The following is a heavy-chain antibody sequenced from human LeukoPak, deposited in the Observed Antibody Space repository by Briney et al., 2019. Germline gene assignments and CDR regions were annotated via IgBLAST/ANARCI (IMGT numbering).Heavy chain of an antibody. V-gene: IGHV1-18*01. Sequence: ASVKVSCKASGYTFTSYGISWVRQAPGQGLEWMGWISAYNGNTNYAQKLQGRVTMTTDTSTGTAYMELRSLRSDDTAVYYCARGIGYYYDSSGPRIYYFDYWGQGTPVTVSS. CDR1: GYTFTSYG. CDR3: ARGIGYYYDSSGPRIYYFDY. D-gene: IGHD3-22*01. J-gene: IGHJ4*02. CDR2: ISAYNGNT.